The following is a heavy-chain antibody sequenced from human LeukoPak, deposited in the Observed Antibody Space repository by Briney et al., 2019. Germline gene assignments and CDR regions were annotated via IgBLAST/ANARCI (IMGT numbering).Heavy chain of an antibody. D-gene: IGHD3-22*01. V-gene: IGHV3-7*03. Sequence: GGSLRLSCAASGFTFSRYWMSWVRQAPRKGLEWVANIKQDGSEKYYVDSVKGRFTISRDNAKNSLFLQMNSLRAEDTAVYYCARDKGDYDTSGSLFVFGGQGTLVTVSS. CDR1: GFTFSRYW. CDR3: ARDKGDYDTSGSLFVF. J-gene: IGHJ4*02. CDR2: IKQDGSEK.